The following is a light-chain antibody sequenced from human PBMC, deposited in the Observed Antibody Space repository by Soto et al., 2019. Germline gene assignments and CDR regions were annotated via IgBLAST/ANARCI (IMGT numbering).Light chain of an antibody. CDR1: QSVSSL. CDR2: STS. CDR3: QQFHDWPMT. J-gene: IGKJ3*01. V-gene: IGKV3-15*01. Sequence: VLTQSPATLSVSPGERVTLSCRASQSVSSLLAWYQQKPGQAPRLLIYSTSTRATGIPARFSGSGSGTEFTLTISSLQSEDFAVYYCQQFHDWPMTFGPGTKVDIK.